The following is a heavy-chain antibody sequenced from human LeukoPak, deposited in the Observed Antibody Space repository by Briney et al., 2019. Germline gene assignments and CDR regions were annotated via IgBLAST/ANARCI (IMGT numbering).Heavy chain of an antibody. V-gene: IGHV3-23*01. J-gene: IGHJ3*02. Sequence: PGGSLRLSCAASGFTFSSYAMSWVRQAPGRGLEWVSAISGSGGSTYYADSVKGRFTISRDNSKNTLYLQMNSLRAEDTAVYYCARRVADAFDIWGQGTMVTVSS. CDR1: GFTFSSYA. CDR2: ISGSGGST. CDR3: ARRVADAFDI.